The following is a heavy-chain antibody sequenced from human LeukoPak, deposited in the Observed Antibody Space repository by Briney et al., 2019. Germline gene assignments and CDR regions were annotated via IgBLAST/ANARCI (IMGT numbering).Heavy chain of an antibody. J-gene: IGHJ4*02. Sequence: GESLKISCKGSGYSFTSYWIGWVRQMPGKGLEWMGIIYPGDSDTRYSPSFQGQVIISADKSISTAYLQWSSLKASDTAMYYCARYVWGSYREETHFDYWGQGTLVTVSS. V-gene: IGHV5-51*01. D-gene: IGHD3-16*02. CDR3: ARYVWGSYREETHFDY. CDR1: GYSFTSYW. CDR2: IYPGDSDT.